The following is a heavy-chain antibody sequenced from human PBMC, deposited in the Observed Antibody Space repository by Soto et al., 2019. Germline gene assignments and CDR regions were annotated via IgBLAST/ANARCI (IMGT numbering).Heavy chain of an antibody. V-gene: IGHV3-30*03. Sequence: GGSLRLSCAASGFTFSTYGMHWVRQAPGKGLEWVAVISYDGVNKYYTDSVKGRFTISRDNSKNTLYLQMNSLRAEDTAVYYCARDLSKRQFDYWGQGTLVTVSS. J-gene: IGHJ4*02. CDR3: ARDLSKRQFDY. CDR1: GFTFSTYG. CDR2: ISYDGVNK. D-gene: IGHD6-25*01.